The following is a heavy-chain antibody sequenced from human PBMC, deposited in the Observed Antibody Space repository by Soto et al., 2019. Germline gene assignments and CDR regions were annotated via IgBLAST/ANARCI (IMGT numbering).Heavy chain of an antibody. Sequence: GGSLRLSCAASGFSFSSYWMHWVRQAPGKGLVWVSRINSNGIGTNYADSVKGRFTISRDNSKNTLYLQMNSLRAEDTAVYYCAKGAAAVSRRVWYFDLWGRGTLVTVSS. D-gene: IGHD6-13*01. CDR2: INSNGIGT. J-gene: IGHJ2*01. CDR1: GFSFSSYW. V-gene: IGHV3-74*01. CDR3: AKGAAAVSRRVWYFDL.